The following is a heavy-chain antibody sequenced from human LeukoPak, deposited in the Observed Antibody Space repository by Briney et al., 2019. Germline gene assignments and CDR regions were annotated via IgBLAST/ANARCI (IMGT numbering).Heavy chain of an antibody. J-gene: IGHJ3*02. V-gene: IGHV3-7*05. CDR3: ASPLRAYDAFDI. CDR1: GFTFSSYW. CDR2: IKQDGSEK. Sequence: PGGSLRLSCAASGFTFSSYWMSWVRQAPGEALEWVANIKQDGSEKYYVDSVKGRFTISRDNAKNSLYLQMNSLRAEDTAVYYCASPLRAYDAFDIWGQGTMVTVST. D-gene: IGHD4-17*01.